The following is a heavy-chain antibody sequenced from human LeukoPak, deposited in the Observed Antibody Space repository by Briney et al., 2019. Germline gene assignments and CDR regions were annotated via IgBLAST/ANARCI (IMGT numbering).Heavy chain of an antibody. CDR1: GFSLSNYW. CDR2: IKQDGSER. Sequence: GGSLRLSCAVSGFSLSNYWMSWVRQAPGKGLEWVANIKQDGSERFYVDSVKGRFTISRDNAENSLYLQMNSLRAEDTAVYYCARDFSSGGYGHQDYFDYWGQGTLVTVSA. D-gene: IGHD6-19*01. CDR3: ARDFSSGGYGHQDYFDY. V-gene: IGHV3-7*03. J-gene: IGHJ4*02.